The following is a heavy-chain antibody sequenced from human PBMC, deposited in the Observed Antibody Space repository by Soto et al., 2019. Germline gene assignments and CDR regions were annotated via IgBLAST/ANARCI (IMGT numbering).Heavy chain of an antibody. CDR3: AREDYSSSSGFDP. Sequence: PSETLSLTCTVSGGSITSYYWSWIRQPPGKGLEWIGSIFYSGSTNYNPSLQSRVTISVDTSTNQFSLRLSFLTAADTAVYYCAREDYSSSSGFDPWGQGTLVTVSS. CDR2: IFYSGST. J-gene: IGHJ5*02. D-gene: IGHD6-6*01. V-gene: IGHV4-59*01. CDR1: GGSITSYY.